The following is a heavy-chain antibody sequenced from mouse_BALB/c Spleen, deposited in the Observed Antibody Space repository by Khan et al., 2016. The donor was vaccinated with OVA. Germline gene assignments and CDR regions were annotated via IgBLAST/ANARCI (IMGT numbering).Heavy chain of an antibody. Sequence: LQESGPELVKPGALVKISCKASGYTFTSYDINWVKQRPGQGLEWIGWIYPGDGSTKYNEKFKGKATLTAEQSSSTAYMQLSSMTSENSAVYFWAREGLRGVARDYWGQGTSVTIAS. D-gene: IGHD2-4*01. V-gene: IGHV1S33*01. J-gene: IGHJ4*01. CDR3: AREGLRGVARDY. CDR2: IYPGDGST. CDR1: GYTFTSYD.